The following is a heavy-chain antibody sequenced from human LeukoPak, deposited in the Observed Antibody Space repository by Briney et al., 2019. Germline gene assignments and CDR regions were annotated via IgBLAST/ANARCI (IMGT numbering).Heavy chain of an antibody. V-gene: IGHV3-30*09. J-gene: IGHJ6*02. CDR3: ARDRVAVYCSGGNCQSRYYYYDMDV. CDR2: ISYDGSDK. D-gene: IGHD2-15*01. Sequence: GGSLRLSCAASGFTFSTYPMHWVRQAPGKGLEWVAFISYDGSDKVFPDSVKGRFAISRDNSNNTLYLQMNSLRPEDTAVYFCARDRVAVYCSGGNCQSRYYYYDMDVWGQGTTVTVSS. CDR1: GFTFSTYP.